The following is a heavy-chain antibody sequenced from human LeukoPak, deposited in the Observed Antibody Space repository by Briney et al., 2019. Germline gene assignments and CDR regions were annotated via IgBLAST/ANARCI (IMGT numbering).Heavy chain of an antibody. CDR1: GFTVSSNY. CDR2: IYSGGST. Sequence: PGGSLRLSCAASGFTVSSNYMSWVRQAPGKGLEWVSVIYSGGSTYYADSVKGRFTISRDNSKNTLYLQMNSLRAEDTAVYYCARVQTGGGWLGTIEEYYFDYWGQGTLVTVSS. D-gene: IGHD6-19*01. V-gene: IGHV3-66*01. J-gene: IGHJ4*02. CDR3: ARVQTGGGWLGTIEEYYFDY.